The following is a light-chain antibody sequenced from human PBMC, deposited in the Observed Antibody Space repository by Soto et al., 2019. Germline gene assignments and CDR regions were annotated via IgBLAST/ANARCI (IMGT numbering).Light chain of an antibody. CDR2: GAS. CDR3: HQYNNWPPET. V-gene: IGKV3-15*01. Sequence: VMTQSPATLCVTPGERANVYCTASHSVRTNVAWYQHKPGQPPRLLISGASTRATGIAGRFSGSGSGTEFTLTISSLQSEDVAIYYCHQYNNWPPETSGQRTKVDIK. J-gene: IGKJ1*01. CDR1: HSVRTN.